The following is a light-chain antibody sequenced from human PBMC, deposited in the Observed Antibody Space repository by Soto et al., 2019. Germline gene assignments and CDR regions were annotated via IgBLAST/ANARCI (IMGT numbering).Light chain of an antibody. Sequence: EIVMTQSPATLSVSPGERATLSCRASQSVGRNLAWYQLKPGQAPMLLIYGASTRATGIPARFSGSGSGTDFTLTISSLQSEDFAIYFCQQYNNWPPDRTFGQGTKVEIK. CDR3: QQYNNWPPDRT. CDR2: GAS. J-gene: IGKJ1*01. CDR1: QSVGRN. V-gene: IGKV3-15*01.